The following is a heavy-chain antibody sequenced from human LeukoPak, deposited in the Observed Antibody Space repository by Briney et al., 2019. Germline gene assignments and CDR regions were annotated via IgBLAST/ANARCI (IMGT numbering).Heavy chain of an antibody. Sequence: EASVRVSSTASGYTFTSYGISWVRQAPGQGLERMGWISAYNGNTKYAQKFQDRVTMTTDSSTATAYMELRSLRSDDTAVYYCARGGDSGSYWGQGTLVTVSS. J-gene: IGHJ4*02. CDR2: ISAYNGNT. CDR3: ARGGDSGSY. CDR1: GYTFTSYG. V-gene: IGHV1-18*01.